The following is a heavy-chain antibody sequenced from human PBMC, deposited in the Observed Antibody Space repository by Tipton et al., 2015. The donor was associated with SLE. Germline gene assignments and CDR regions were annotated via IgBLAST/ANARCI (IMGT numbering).Heavy chain of an antibody. Sequence: SLRLSCAASGFTVSSNYMSWVRQAPGKGLEWVSVIYSGGSTYYADSVKGRFTISRDNSKNTLYLQMNSLRAEDTAVYYCARSYDSSGWYEGAFDYWGQGTLVTVSS. CDR3: ARSYDSSGWYEGAFDY. CDR2: IYSGGST. CDR1: GFTVSSNY. D-gene: IGHD6-19*01. V-gene: IGHV3-53*01. J-gene: IGHJ4*02.